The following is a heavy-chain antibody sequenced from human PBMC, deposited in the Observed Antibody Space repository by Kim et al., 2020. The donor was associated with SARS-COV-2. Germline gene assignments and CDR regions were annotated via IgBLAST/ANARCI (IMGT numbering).Heavy chain of an antibody. CDR3: ARVVVGATGWFDP. Sequence: SETLSLTCTVSGGSISSGGYYWSWIRQHPGKGLEWIGYIYYSGSTYSNPSLKSRVTISVDTSKNQFSLKLSSVTAADTAVYYCARVVVGATGWFDPWGQGTLVTVSS. CDR1: GGSISSGGYY. CDR2: IYYSGST. D-gene: IGHD2-15*01. J-gene: IGHJ5*02. V-gene: IGHV4-31*03.